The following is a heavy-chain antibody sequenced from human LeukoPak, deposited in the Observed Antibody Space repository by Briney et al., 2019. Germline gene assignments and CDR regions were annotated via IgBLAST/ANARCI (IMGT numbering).Heavy chain of an antibody. D-gene: IGHD3-3*01. Sequence: PSETLSLTCTVSGGSISSGSYYWSWIRQPAGKGLEWIGEINHSGSTNYNPSLKSRVTISVDTSKNQFSLKLSSVTAADTAVYYCARGLLRGTIFGVVIIGTYFDYWGQGTLVTVSS. V-gene: IGHV4-61*10. CDR3: ARGLLRGTIFGVVIIGTYFDY. J-gene: IGHJ4*02. CDR2: INHSGST. CDR1: GGSISSGSYY.